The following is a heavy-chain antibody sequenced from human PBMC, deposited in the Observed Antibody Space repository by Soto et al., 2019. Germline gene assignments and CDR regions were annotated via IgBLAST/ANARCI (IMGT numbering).Heavy chain of an antibody. CDR2: ISAYNGNT. Sequence: ASVKVSCKASGYTFTSYGISWVRQAPGQGLEWMGWISAYNGNTNYAQKLQGRVTMTTDTSTSTASMELSSLRSGDTAVYYCARGTTFSMKGAANWLDPWGQGTLVTVSS. J-gene: IGHJ5*02. D-gene: IGHD3-22*01. CDR1: GYTFTSYG. CDR3: ARGTTFSMKGAANWLDP. V-gene: IGHV1-18*01.